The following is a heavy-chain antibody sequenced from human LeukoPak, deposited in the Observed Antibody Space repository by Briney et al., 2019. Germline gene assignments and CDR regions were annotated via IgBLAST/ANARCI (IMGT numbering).Heavy chain of an antibody. CDR2: IYYTGPT. J-gene: IGHJ4*02. CDR1: GVSISTSRYY. D-gene: IGHD1-26*01. Sequence: KTSETLSLTCTVSGVSISTSRYYWGWIRQPPGKGLEWIGNIYYTGPTYYNASLESRVTISLDTSKNQFSLKLSSVTAADTAVYYCASLRERSYYARGFDYWGQGTLVTVSS. CDR3: ASLRERSYYARGFDY. V-gene: IGHV4-39*01.